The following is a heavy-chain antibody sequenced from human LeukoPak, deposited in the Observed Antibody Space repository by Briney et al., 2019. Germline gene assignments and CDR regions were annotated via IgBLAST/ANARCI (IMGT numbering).Heavy chain of an antibody. CDR1: GFTFSSYG. CDR3: AKEEGGSLTLDY. D-gene: IGHD1-26*01. J-gene: IGHJ4*02. CDR2: ISYDGSNK. V-gene: IGHV3-30*18. Sequence: GRSLRLSCAASGFTFSSYGMHWVRQAPGKGLEWVAVISYDGSNKYYADSVKGRFTISRDNSKNTLYLQMNSLRAEDTAVYYCAKEEGGSLTLDYWGQGTLVTVSS.